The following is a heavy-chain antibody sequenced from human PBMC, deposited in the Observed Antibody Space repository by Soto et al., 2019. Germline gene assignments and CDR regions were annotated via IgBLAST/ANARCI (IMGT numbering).Heavy chain of an antibody. J-gene: IGHJ4*02. CDR2: INHSGST. CDR3: ARGLDWIAARPGFDY. D-gene: IGHD6-6*01. CDR1: GGSFSGYY. V-gene: IGHV4-34*01. Sequence: QVHLQQRGAGLLKPSETLSLTCAVFGGSFSGYYWSWIRQPPGEGPGWIGEINHSGSTNYNPSLKSRVTISVDTSKNQFSLKLSSVTAADTAVYYCARGLDWIAARPGFDYWGQGTLVTVSS.